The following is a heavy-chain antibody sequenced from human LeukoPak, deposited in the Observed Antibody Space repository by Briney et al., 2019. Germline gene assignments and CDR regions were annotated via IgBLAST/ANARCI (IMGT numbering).Heavy chain of an antibody. CDR3: ARDPFVRGYGSGSYYFDY. J-gene: IGHJ4*02. D-gene: IGHD3-10*01. V-gene: IGHV3-48*04. CDR2: MSSSSSTI. Sequence: GGSLRLSCAASGFTFSSYSMNWVRQARGKGREWVSYMSSSSSTIYYADCVKGRLPISRDNAKNSLYLQMNSLRAEDTAVYYCARDPFVRGYGSGSYYFDYWGQGTLVTVSS. CDR1: GFTFSSYS.